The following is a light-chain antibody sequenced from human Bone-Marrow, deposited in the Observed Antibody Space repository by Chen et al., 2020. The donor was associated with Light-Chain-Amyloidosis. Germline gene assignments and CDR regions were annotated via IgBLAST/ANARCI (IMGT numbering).Light chain of an antibody. CDR2: DVS. V-gene: IGLV2-14*03. Sequence: QSALPQPASVSGSPGQSIPISGTGPRSDIGGYQYVSWYQQHPGEAPKLMIYDVSRRPSGVSNRFSGSKSGNTASLTISGLQAEDEADYYCSSYTPRTTLYVFGTGTKVTVL. CDR1: RSDIGGYQY. J-gene: IGLJ1*01. CDR3: SSYTPRTTLYV.